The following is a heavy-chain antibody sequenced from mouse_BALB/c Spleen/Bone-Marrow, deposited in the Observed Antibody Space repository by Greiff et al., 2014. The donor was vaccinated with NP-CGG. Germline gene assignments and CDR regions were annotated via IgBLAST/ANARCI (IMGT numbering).Heavy chain of an antibody. D-gene: IGHD2-4*01. CDR1: EYEFPSHD. CDR2: INSDGGST. J-gene: IGHJ4*01. Sequence: EVKLMESGGGLVQPGGSLKLSCESNEYEFPSHDMSWVRKTPEKRLELVAAINSDGGSTYYPDTMERRFIISRDNTKKTLYLQMSSLRSEDTALYYCARHRYDYDGAMDYWGQGTSVTVSS. CDR3: ARHRYDYDGAMDY. V-gene: IGHV5-2*01.